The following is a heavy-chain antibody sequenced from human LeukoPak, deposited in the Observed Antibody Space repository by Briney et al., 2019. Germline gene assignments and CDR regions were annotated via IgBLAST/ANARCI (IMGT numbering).Heavy chain of an antibody. Sequence: SETLSLTCTVSGGSISSSSYYWGWIRQPPGKGLEWIGSIYYSGSTYYNPSLKSRVTISVDTSKNQFSLKLSSVTAADTAVYYCARQYYGSGSYGSYYYYYMDVWGKGTTVTVSS. CDR3: ARQYYGSGSYGSYYYYYMDV. CDR1: GGSISSSSYY. CDR2: IYYSGST. V-gene: IGHV4-39*01. D-gene: IGHD3-10*01. J-gene: IGHJ6*03.